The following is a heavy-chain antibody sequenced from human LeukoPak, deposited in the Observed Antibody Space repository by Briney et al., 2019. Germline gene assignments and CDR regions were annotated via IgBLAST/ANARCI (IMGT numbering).Heavy chain of an antibody. Sequence: PGGSLGLSCAASGFTFDDYAMHWVRQAPGKGLQWVSLITRDGGGTFYAGSVKGRFTISRDNSKNSLYLQMNSLKTEDTALYYCAKDKYYGTGTYRELDYWGQGTLVTVSS. CDR2: ITRDGGGT. CDR1: GFTFDDYA. D-gene: IGHD3-10*01. V-gene: IGHV3-43*02. CDR3: AKDKYYGTGTYRELDY. J-gene: IGHJ4*02.